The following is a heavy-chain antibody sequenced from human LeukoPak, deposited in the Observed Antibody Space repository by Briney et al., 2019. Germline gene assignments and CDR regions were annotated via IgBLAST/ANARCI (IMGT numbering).Heavy chain of an antibody. CDR3: AREDSSGYEDY. Sequence: SETLSLTCAVSGGSISSGGYSWSWIRQPPGKGLEWIGYIYHSGSTYYNPSLKSRVTISVDRSKNQLSLKLSSVTAADTAVYYCAREDSSGYEDYWGQGTLVTVSS. V-gene: IGHV4-30-2*01. CDR2: IYHSGST. J-gene: IGHJ4*02. CDR1: GGSISSGGYS. D-gene: IGHD3-22*01.